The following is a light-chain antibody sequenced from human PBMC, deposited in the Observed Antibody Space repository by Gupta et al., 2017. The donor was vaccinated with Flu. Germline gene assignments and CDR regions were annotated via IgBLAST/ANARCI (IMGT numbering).Light chain of an antibody. J-gene: IGKJ1*01. CDR3: QQYDAWPPWT. CDR2: GVS. V-gene: IGKV3-15*01. CDR1: QSVSTN. Sequence: ERATLSCRASQSVSTNLAWYQQKPGQAPRLLIYGVSTRATGIPARFSGSGSGTEFTLTIGSLQSEDFAVYYCQQYDAWPPWTFGQGTKV.